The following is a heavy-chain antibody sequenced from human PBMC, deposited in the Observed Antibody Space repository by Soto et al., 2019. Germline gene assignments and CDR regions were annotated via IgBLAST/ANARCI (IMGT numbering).Heavy chain of an antibody. CDR3: ARDPLIGNTDYGLDV. CDR2: INNDGSST. D-gene: IGHD1-1*01. Sequence: GGSLRLSCAASGFTFSSFWMHWVRQAPGKGLVWVSRINNDGSSTAYADSVKGRFTISRDNAKSTLYLQVTSLRAEDTAVYYCARDPLIGNTDYGLDVRGQGTTVTVSS. V-gene: IGHV3-74*01. J-gene: IGHJ6*01. CDR1: GFTFSSFW.